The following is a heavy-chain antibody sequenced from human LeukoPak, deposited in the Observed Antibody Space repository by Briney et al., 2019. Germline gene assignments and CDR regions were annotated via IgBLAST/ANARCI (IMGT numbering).Heavy chain of an antibody. J-gene: IGHJ4*02. CDR3: ARRRNWQYDKRGYYYFDY. CDR1: GYSFTSYW. CDR2: IYPGDSDT. V-gene: IGHV5-51*01. D-gene: IGHD3-22*01. Sequence: GESLKISCKGSGYSFTSYWIGWVRQMPGKGLEWMGIIYPGDSDTRYSPSFQGQVTISADKSISTAYLQWSSLKASDTAMYYCARRRNWQYDKRGYYYFDYWGQGTLVTVSS.